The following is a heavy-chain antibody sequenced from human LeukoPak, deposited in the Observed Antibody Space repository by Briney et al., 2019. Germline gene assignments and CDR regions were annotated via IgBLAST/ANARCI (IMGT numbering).Heavy chain of an antibody. Sequence: PGGSLRLSCAASGFTVSVNYMSWVRQAPGKGLEWVSVLYSGDSTYYADSVKGRFTISRDNSENTLYLQMNSLRPEDTAVYYCALSSDSSGYSHDAFDIWGQGTMVTVSS. V-gene: IGHV3-66*02. CDR3: ALSSDSSGYSHDAFDI. J-gene: IGHJ3*02. CDR1: GFTVSVNY. CDR2: LYSGDST. D-gene: IGHD3-22*01.